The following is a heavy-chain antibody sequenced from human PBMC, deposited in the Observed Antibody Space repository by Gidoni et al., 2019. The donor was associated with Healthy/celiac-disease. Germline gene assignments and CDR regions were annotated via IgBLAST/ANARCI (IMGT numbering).Heavy chain of an antibody. CDR1: GGSIRSGGYY. CDR3: ARREPITYYYGLVGAFDI. Sequence: QVQLQESGPGLVKPSQTLSLTCHVSGGSIRSGGYYWSWIRKHPGKGLEWIGYIYYSGSTYYNPSLKSRVTISVDTSKNQFSLKLSSVTAADTAVYYCARREPITYYYGLVGAFDIWGQGTMVTVSS. J-gene: IGHJ3*02. CDR2: IYYSGST. D-gene: IGHD3-10*01. V-gene: IGHV4-31*03.